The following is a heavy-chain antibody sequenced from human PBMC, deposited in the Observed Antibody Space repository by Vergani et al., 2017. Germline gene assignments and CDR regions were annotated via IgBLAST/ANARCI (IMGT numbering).Heavy chain of an antibody. V-gene: IGHV3-72*01. CDR1: GFIFSDHY. CDR3: VRVKGSNWNDHLYDI. D-gene: IGHD1-1*01. CDR2: IRNKANDYTT. Sequence: EVQVVESGGGLVQPGGSLRLSCAASGFIFSDHYMDWVRQAPGKGLEWGGRIRNKANDYTTQYAASVKGRFTISRDDSKSYLYLQMNSLQTEDTALYYFVRVKGSNWNDHLYDIWGQGTLVTVSS. J-gene: IGHJ3*02.